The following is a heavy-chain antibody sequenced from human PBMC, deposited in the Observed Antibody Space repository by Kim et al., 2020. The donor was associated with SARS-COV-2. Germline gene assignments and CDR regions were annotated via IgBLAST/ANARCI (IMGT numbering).Heavy chain of an antibody. CDR2: INPNSGGT. Sequence: ASVKVSCKASGYTFTGYYMHWVRQAPGQGLEWMGWINPNSGGTNYAQKFQGRVTMTRDTSISTAYMELSRLRSDDTAVYYCARAHSKYYYYYGMDVWGQGTTVTVSS. CDR3: ARAHSKYYYYYGMDV. J-gene: IGHJ6*02. D-gene: IGHD4-4*01. V-gene: IGHV1-2*02. CDR1: GYTFTGYY.